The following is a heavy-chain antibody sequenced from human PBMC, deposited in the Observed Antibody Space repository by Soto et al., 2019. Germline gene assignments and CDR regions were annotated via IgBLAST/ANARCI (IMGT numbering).Heavy chain of an antibody. J-gene: IGHJ4*02. CDR2: ISNCGGST. D-gene: IGHD2-21*02. V-gene: IGHV3-23*01. CDR1: GFTFSSSA. Sequence: EVQLLESGRGLVQPGGSLRLSCAASGFTFSSSAMSWVRQAPGKGLEWVSSISNCGGSTYYADSVKGRFTISRDNAKNTLNLQMNGLEAEDTAVYYCAKGCGGDCYSGVQYWGQGTLVTVSS. CDR3: AKGCGGDCYSGVQY.